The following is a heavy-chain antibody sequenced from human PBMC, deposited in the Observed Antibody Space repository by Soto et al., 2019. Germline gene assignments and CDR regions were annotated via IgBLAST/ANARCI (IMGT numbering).Heavy chain of an antibody. V-gene: IGHV1-69*13. CDR3: ARDSSGYYYWYFDL. CDR2: IIPIFGTA. CDR1: GGTFSSYA. Sequence: ASVKVSCKASGGTFSSYAISWVRQAPGQGLEWMGGIIPIFGTANYAQKFQGRVTITADESTSTAYMELSSLRSEDTAVYYCARDSSGYYYWYFDLWGRGTLVTVSS. D-gene: IGHD3-22*01. J-gene: IGHJ2*01.